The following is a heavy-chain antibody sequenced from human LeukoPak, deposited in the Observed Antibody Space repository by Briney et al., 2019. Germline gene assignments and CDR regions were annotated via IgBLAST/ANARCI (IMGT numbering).Heavy chain of an antibody. CDR3: AKDLRGSNWYPFDY. V-gene: IGHV3-30*18. CDR1: GFTFSSYG. Sequence: PGRSLRLSCAASGFTFSSYGMHWVRQAPGKGLEWVAVISYDGSNKYYADSVKGRFTISRDNSKNTLYLQMNSLRADDTAVYYCAKDLRGSNWYPFDYWGQETLVTVSS. D-gene: IGHD6-13*01. CDR2: ISYDGSNK. J-gene: IGHJ4*02.